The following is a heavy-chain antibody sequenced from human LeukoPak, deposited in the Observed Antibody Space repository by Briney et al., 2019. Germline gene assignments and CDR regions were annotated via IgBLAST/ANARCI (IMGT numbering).Heavy chain of an antibody. CDR3: ARIRAGPDYFDY. J-gene: IGHJ4*02. CDR1: GFTFSSYAM. Sequence: LRLSCAASGFTFSSYAMSWIRQPPGKALEWLARIDWDDDKYYSTSLKTRLTISKDTSKNQVVLTTTNMDPVDTATYYCARIRAGPDYFDYWGQGALVTVSS. CDR2: IDWDDDK. V-gene: IGHV2-70*11.